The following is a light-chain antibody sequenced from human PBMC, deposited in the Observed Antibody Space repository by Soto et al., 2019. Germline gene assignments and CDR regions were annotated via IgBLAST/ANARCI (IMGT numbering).Light chain of an antibody. CDR3: QQYYNSGT. Sequence: DIVMTQSPASLAVSLGERATINCKSSQSVLYSSNNKNYIAWYQQKAGQPPKLLIYWASTREFGVHDRFSGSGSGTDFTLTISSLQPEDVAVYYCQQYYNSGTFGQGTKVEIK. J-gene: IGKJ1*01. V-gene: IGKV4-1*01. CDR2: WAS. CDR1: QSVLYSSNNKNY.